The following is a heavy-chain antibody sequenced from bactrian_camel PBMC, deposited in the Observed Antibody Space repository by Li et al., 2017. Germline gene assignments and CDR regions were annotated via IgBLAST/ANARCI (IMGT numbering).Heavy chain of an antibody. CDR1: GNPYRTYC. V-gene: IGHV3S53*01. D-gene: IGHD5*01. CDR2: IESDGTT. Sequence: HVQLVESGGGSVQAGMTLNLSCAVSGNPYRTYCMGWFRHPPGKLREGVASIESDGTTTYKDSVKGRFIISVDNSKTTLYLQINNLTLEDTGTYYCGLDRGRASLFYGDSGHWGQGTQVTVS. J-gene: IGHJ4*01. CDR3: GLDRGRASLFYGDSGH.